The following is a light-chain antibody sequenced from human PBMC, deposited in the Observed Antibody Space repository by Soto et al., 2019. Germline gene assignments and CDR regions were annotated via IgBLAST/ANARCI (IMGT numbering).Light chain of an antibody. CDR2: GAT. Sequence: QLTQSPSSLSASVGDSVTITCRASQTISTYLNWYQHVPGQAPRLLILGATTLRSGVPSRFSGSGSQTEFTLTINDLQPEDFATXXXQATYSAPWTFGQGTRVGVK. CDR3: QATYSAPWT. J-gene: IGKJ1*01. CDR1: QTISTY. V-gene: IGKV1-39*01.